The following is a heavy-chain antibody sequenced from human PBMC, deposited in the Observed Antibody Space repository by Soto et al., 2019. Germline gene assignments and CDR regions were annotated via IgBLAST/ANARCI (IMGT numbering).Heavy chain of an antibody. J-gene: IGHJ4*02. V-gene: IGHV3-48*02. CDR2: ISFASRAI. Sequence: GGSLRLSCAASGFSFSSYSMNWVRQAPGKGLEWVSYISFASRAIYYAESVKGRFTISRDDAKNSLYLQMNSLRDEDTAMYYCARDQGSGWENDYWGQGTMVTVSS. CDR3: ARDQGSGWENDY. CDR1: GFSFSSYS. D-gene: IGHD6-19*01.